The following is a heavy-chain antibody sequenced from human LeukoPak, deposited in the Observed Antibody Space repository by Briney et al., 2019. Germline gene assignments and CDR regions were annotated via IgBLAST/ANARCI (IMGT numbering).Heavy chain of an antibody. CDR2: ISAYNGNT. CDR1: GYTFTSYG. CDR3: ARLYSGSYYSRGRAFDI. D-gene: IGHD1-26*01. V-gene: IGHV1-18*01. Sequence: ASVNVSCKASGYTFTSYGISWVRQAPGQGLEWMGWISAYNGNTNYAQKLQGRVTMTTDTSTSTAYMELRSLRSDDTAVYYCARLYSGSYYSRGRAFDIWGQGTMVTVSS. J-gene: IGHJ3*02.